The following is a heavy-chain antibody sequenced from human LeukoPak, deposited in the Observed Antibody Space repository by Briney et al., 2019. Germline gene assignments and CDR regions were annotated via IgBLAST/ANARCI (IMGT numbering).Heavy chain of an antibody. CDR3: ARDSGTTGEVKFDP. J-gene: IGHJ5*02. CDR1: GGSISTYY. D-gene: IGHD3-10*01. CDR2: IYSTVT. V-gene: IGHV4-4*07. Sequence: SETLSLTCTVSGGSISTYYLSWIRQPAGRGLEWIGRIYSTVTTYNPSLKSRVTMSTDTSRNHVSLTLNSVTAADTAVYYCARDSGTTGEVKFDPWGQGTLVTVSS.